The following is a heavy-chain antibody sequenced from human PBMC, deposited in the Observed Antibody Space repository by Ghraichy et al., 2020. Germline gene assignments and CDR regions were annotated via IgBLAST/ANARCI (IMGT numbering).Heavy chain of an antibody. CDR3: ARDNDFRIDY. J-gene: IGHJ4*02. V-gene: IGHV3-7*01. CDR1: GFTFRPYM. CDR2: MKQDVGEE. Sequence: GESLNISCAASGFTFRPYMMTWVRQAPGKGLEWVASMKQDVGEEYYVDSVKGRFTISRDNAKNSLFLQMNSLRAEDSAVYYCARDNDFRIDYWGQGTLVTFSS. D-gene: IGHD1-14*01.